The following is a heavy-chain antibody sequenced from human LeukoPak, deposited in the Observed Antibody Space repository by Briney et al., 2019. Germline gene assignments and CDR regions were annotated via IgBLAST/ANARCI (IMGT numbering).Heavy chain of an antibody. CDR3: ARHEYSGSYYGLSWFDP. CDR1: GGSISSSGYY. V-gene: IGHV4-39*01. CDR2: IYYSGST. Sequence: PSETLSLICTVSGGSISSSGYYWGWIRQPPGKGLEWIASIYYSGSTYYNPSLKSRVPISVDTSKNQLSLKLSSLTAADTAVYYCARHEYSGSYYGLSWFDPWGQGTLVTVSS. J-gene: IGHJ5*02. D-gene: IGHD1-26*01.